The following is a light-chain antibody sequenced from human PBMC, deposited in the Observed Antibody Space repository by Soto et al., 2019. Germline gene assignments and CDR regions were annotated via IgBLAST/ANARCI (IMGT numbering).Light chain of an antibody. CDR1: NIRSKS. J-gene: IGLJ3*02. CDR2: EDS. CDR3: QVWDSSSDHWV. Sequence: SYVLTQAPSVSVAPGQTARITCGGNNIRSKSVHWYQQKPGQAPVLVAYEDSDRPSGIPERFSGSNSGNTATLTISRVEAGDEADYYCQVWDSSSDHWVFGGGTKLTVL. V-gene: IGLV3-21*02.